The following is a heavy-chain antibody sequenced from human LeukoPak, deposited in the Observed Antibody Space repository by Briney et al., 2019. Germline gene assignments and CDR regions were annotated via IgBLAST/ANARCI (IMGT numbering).Heavy chain of an antibody. V-gene: IGHV4-31*03. J-gene: IGHJ3*02. CDR3: AGQPDYRGAFDI. Sequence: SQTLSLTCTVSGGSISSGGYYWSWIRQHPGTGLEWIGYIYYSGSTYYNPSLKSRVTISVDTSKNQFSLKLSSVTAADTAVYYCAGQPDYRGAFDIWGQGTMVTVSS. D-gene: IGHD4-11*01. CDR2: IYYSGST. CDR1: GGSISSGGYY.